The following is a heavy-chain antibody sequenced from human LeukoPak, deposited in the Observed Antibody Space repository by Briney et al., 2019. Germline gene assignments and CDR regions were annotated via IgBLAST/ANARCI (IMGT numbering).Heavy chain of an antibody. CDR1: GGTFSSYA. Sequence: GASVKVSCKASGGTFSSYAISWVRQAPGQGLEWMGGIIPIFGTANYAQKFQGRVMITADESTSTAYMELSSLRSEDTAVYYCARASQWLVPEGRWFDPWGQGTLVTVSS. CDR3: ARASQWLVPEGRWFDP. J-gene: IGHJ5*02. V-gene: IGHV1-69*13. CDR2: IIPIFGTA. D-gene: IGHD6-19*01.